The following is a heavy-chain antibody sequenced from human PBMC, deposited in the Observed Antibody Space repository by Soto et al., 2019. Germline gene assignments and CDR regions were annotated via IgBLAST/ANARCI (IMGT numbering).Heavy chain of an antibody. Sequence: QVQLQQWGAGLLKPSETLSLTCAVYGEALNSYYWSWIRQPPGKGLEWIGEINDSGRINYNPSLRRLVTISAVASSMQFSLRLNSVTAADTAVYYCTRGQWSDRFLNWGQGTLLTVSS. CDR2: INDSGRI. CDR3: TRGQWSDRFLN. V-gene: IGHV4-34*01. D-gene: IGHD2-15*01. J-gene: IGHJ4*02. CDR1: GEALNSYY.